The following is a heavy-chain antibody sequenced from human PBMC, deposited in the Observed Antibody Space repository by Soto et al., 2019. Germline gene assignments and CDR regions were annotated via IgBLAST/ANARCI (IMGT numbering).Heavy chain of an antibody. Sequence: ASVKVSCKASGYTFTGYYMHWVRQAPGQGLEWMGWINPNSGGTNYAQKFQGWVTMTRDTSISTAYMELSRLRSDDTAVYYCARGTIVVALFFDYWGQGTLVTVSS. D-gene: IGHD3-22*01. CDR3: ARGTIVVALFFDY. CDR1: GYTFTGYY. CDR2: INPNSGGT. V-gene: IGHV1-2*04. J-gene: IGHJ4*02.